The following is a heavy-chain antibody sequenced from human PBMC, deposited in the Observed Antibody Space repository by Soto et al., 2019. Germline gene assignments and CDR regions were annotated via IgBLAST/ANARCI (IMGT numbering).Heavy chain of an antibody. CDR3: AKDKGPGSYTNWCFDV. V-gene: IGHV3-23*01. D-gene: IGHD3-10*01. CDR2: IHGSGAIT. J-gene: IGHJ2*01. CDR1: GRTFSRFA. Sequence: GESLKISCAASGRTFSRFAMSWVRQAPGKGLEWVATIHGSGAITNYADSVGGRFTIARDNSKDTMYLQLNTLKVEDTAVYYCAKDKGPGSYTNWCFDVWGRGTLVTVSS.